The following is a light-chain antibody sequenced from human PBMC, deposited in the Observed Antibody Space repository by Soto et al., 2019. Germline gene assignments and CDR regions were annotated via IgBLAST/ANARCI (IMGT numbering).Light chain of an antibody. CDR2: DAA. J-gene: IGKJ2*02. CDR3: QQFDSVPCT. V-gene: IGKV1-33*01. Sequence: IPMTQSPSSLSASVGDRITITCQASQDIKNYVIWYQHKPGKALKLLIYDAASLGTGVSSRFSGSGSGTHFTLAISSLQPEDIATYYCQQFDSVPCTFGQGTKLEIK. CDR1: QDIKNY.